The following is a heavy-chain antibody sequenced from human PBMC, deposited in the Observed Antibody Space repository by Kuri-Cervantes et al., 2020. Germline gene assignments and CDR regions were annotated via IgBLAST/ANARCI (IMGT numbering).Heavy chain of an antibody. J-gene: IGHJ4*02. D-gene: IGHD5-24*01. CDR2: IGTAGDT. CDR1: GFTFSSYD. CDR3: ARGGLGRDGYNFLY. V-gene: IGHV3-13*01. Sequence: GGSLRLSCAASGFTFSSYDMHWVRQATGKGLEWVSAIGTAGDTYYPGSVKGRFTISRENAKNSLYLQMNSLRAEDAAVYYCARGGLGRDGYNFLYWGQGTLVTVSS.